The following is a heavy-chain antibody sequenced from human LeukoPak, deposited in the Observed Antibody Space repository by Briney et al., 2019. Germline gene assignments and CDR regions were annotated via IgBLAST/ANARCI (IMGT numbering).Heavy chain of an antibody. V-gene: IGHV4-34*01. Sequence: SKTLSLTCAVYGASFSDYYWSWIRHSPTKGLEWIGEVNHSGSAKYNPSLKSRVTISADKSKNQFFLRLSPVAAADSGVYYCARERASNNYDNWLDPWGQGTLVTVSS. CDR1: GASFSDYY. D-gene: IGHD3-16*01. CDR2: VNHSGSA. CDR3: ARERASNNYDNWLDP. J-gene: IGHJ5*02.